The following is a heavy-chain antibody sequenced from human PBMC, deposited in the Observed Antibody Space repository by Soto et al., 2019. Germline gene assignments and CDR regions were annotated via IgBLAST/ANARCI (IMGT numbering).Heavy chain of an antibody. CDR3: AKVNYYDSSGYYLDY. D-gene: IGHD3-22*01. CDR2: ISYDGSNK. V-gene: IGHV3-30*18. CDR1: GFTFSSYG. J-gene: IGHJ4*02. Sequence: GGSLRLSCAASGFTFSSYGMHWVRQAPGKGLEWVAVISYDGSNKYYADSVKGRFTISRDNSKNTLYLQMNSLRAEDTAVYYCAKVNYYDSSGYYLDYWGQGTLVTVSS.